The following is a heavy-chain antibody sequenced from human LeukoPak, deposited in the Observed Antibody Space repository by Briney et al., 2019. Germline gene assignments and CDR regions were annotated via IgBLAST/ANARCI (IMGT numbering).Heavy chain of an antibody. CDR2: IHSGGIT. V-gene: IGHV3-66*04. J-gene: IGHJ4*02. Sequence: GGSLRLSCAASGFTVSNIYMSWVRQAPGTGLEWVSIIHSGGITHYADSVKGRFTISRDNSKNTLYLQMNSLRAEDTAVYYCARHHSSGWYSDHFDYWGLGTLVTVSS. CDR3: ARHHSSGWYSDHFDY. D-gene: IGHD6-19*01. CDR1: GFTVSNIY.